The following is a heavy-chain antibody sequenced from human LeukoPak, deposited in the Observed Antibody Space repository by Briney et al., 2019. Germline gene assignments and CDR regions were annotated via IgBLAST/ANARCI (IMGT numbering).Heavy chain of an antibody. J-gene: IGHJ4*02. CDR1: GYTFTSYD. V-gene: IGHV1-69*06. Sequence: SVKVSCKASGYTFTSYDINWVRQASGQGLEWMGGIIPIFGTANYAQKFQGRVTITADKSTSTAYMELSSLRSEDTAVYYCARKRDYYFDYWGQGTLVTVSS. CDR3: ARKRDYYFDY. CDR2: IIPIFGTA. D-gene: IGHD3-3*01.